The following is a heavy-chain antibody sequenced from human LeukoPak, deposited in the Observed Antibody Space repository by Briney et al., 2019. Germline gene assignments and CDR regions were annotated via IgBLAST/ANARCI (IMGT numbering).Heavy chain of an antibody. D-gene: IGHD3-9*01. Sequence: SVKVSCKASGYTFTSYGISWVRQAPGQGLEWMGGIIPIFGTANYAQKFQGRVTITADESTSTAYMELSSLRSEDTAVYYCVRDYDILTGRTYRLDYWGQGTLVTASS. V-gene: IGHV1-69*13. CDR1: GYTFTSYG. CDR2: IIPIFGTA. J-gene: IGHJ4*02. CDR3: VRDYDILTGRTYRLDY.